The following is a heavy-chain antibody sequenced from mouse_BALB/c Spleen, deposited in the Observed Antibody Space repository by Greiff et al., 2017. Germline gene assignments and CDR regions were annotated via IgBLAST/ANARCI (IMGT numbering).Heavy chain of an antibody. J-gene: IGHJ1*01. CDR3: ARRPSTTVVATPYWYFDV. Sequence: EVMLVESGGGLVKPGGSLKLSCAASGFTFSSYAMSWVRQTPEKRLEWVATISSGGSYTYYPDSVKGRFTISRDNAKNTLYLQMSSLRSEDTAMYYCARRPSTTVVATPYWYFDVWGAGTTVTVSS. V-gene: IGHV5-9-1*01. CDR2: ISSGGSYT. D-gene: IGHD1-1*01. CDR1: GFTFSSYA.